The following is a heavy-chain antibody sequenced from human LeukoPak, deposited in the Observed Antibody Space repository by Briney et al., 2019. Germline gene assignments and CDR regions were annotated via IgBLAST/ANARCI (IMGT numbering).Heavy chain of an antibody. CDR2: ISSSSSYI. CDR1: GFTFSSYS. D-gene: IGHD5-18*01. J-gene: IGHJ4*02. V-gene: IGHV3-21*01. CDR3: AKGDTGSARFDS. Sequence: GGSLRLSCAASGFTFSSYSMNWVRQAPGKGLEWVSSISSSSSYIYYADSVKGRFTISRDNAKNSLYLQMNSLRAEDTAVYYCAKGDTGSARFDSWGQGTLVTVSS.